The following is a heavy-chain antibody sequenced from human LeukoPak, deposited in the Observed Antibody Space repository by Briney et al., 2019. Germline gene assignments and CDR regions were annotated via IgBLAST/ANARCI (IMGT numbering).Heavy chain of an antibody. CDR1: GGTFSSYA. CDR2: IIPIFGTA. D-gene: IGHD3-22*01. J-gene: IGHJ4*02. V-gene: IGHV1-69*06. Sequence: ASVKVSCKASGGTFSSYAISWVRQAPGQGLEWMGGIIPIFGTANYAQKFQGRVTITADKSTSTAYMELSSLRSEDMAVYYCARATYYSDSSGYHSLSYFDYWGQGTLVTVSS. CDR3: ARATYYSDSSGYHSLSYFDY.